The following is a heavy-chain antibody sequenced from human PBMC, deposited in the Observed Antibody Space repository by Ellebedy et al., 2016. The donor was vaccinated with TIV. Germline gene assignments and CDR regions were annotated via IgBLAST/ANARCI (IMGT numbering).Heavy chain of an antibody. CDR1: GGSISSYY. D-gene: IGHD5-12*01. CDR2: IYYSGST. J-gene: IGHJ4*02. Sequence: MPGGSLRLSCTVSGGSISSYYWSWIRQPPGKGLEWIGYIYYSGSTNYNPSLKSRVTISVDTSKNKFSLKLSSVTGADTAVYYCARSYSGYDYLLDYWGQGTLVTVSS. CDR3: ARSYSGYDYLLDY. V-gene: IGHV4-59*01.